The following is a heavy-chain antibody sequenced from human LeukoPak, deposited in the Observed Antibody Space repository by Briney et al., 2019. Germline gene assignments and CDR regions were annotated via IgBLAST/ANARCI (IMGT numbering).Heavy chain of an antibody. CDR3: ARDPTVTNFHDAFDI. V-gene: IGHV3-7*05. CDR2: IKQDGSQK. D-gene: IGHD4-17*01. J-gene: IGHJ3*02. CDR1: GFTVSSYW. Sequence: PGGSLRLSCAASGFTVSSYWMSWVRQAPGKGLEWVATIKQDGSQKEYVDSVKGRFTISRDNAKNSLYLQMNSLRAEDTAVYYCARDPTVTNFHDAFDIWGQGTMVTVSS.